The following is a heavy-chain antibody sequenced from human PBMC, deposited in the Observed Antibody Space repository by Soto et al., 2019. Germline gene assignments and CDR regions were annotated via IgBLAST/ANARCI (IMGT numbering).Heavy chain of an antibody. Sequence: SETLSLTCTVSGVSITSYYWSWIRQPPGKGLEWIGEINHSGSTNYNPSLKSRVTISVDTSKNQFSLKLSSVTAADTAVYYCARAPRGNYGYPSYFDYWGQGTLVTVSS. CDR1: GVSITSYY. J-gene: IGHJ4*02. CDR3: ARAPRGNYGYPSYFDY. D-gene: IGHD3-10*01. V-gene: IGHV4-34*01. CDR2: INHSGST.